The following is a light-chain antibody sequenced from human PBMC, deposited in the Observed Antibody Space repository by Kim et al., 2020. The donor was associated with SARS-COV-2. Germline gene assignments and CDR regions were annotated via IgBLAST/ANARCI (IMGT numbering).Light chain of an antibody. CDR2: EVT. CDR1: SNDVGDNKF. V-gene: IGLV2-8*01. Sequence: LTQPPSASGSPGQSVTISCSGTSNDVGDNKFVSWYQQHPGKAPKVLIYEVTQRPSGVPDRFSGSKSGNTASLTVSGLQPQDEADYYCSSYAGSRFVFGTGTKVTVL. CDR3: SSYAGSRFV. J-gene: IGLJ1*01.